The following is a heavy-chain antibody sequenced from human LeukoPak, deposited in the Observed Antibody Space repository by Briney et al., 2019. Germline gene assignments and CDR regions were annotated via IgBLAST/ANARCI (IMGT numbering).Heavy chain of an antibody. CDR3: AIDPHYYDSSDPDYYFDY. CDR2: IRYDGSNK. V-gene: IGHV3-30*02. Sequence: GGSLRLSCAASGFTFSSYGMHWVRQAPGKGLEWVAFIRYDGSNKYYADSVKGRFTISRDNSKNTLYLQMNSLRAEDTAVYYCAIDPHYYDSSDPDYYFDYWGQGTLVTVSS. D-gene: IGHD3-22*01. CDR1: GFTFSSYG. J-gene: IGHJ4*02.